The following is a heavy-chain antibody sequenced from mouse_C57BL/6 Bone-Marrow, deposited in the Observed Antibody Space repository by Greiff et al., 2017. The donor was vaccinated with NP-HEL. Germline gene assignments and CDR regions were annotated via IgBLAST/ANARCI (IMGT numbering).Heavy chain of an antibody. CDR2: INPSNGGT. V-gene: IGHV1-53*01. CDR1: GYTFTSYW. D-gene: IGHD3-1*01. Sequence: VQLQQPGTELVKPGASVKLSCKASGYTFTSYWMHWVKQRPGQGLEWIGNINPSNGGTNYNEKFKGKATLTVDKSSSTAYMQLSSLTSEDSAVDYCARVANSGKVYLDYWGQGTTLTVSS. J-gene: IGHJ2*01. CDR3: ARVANSGKVYLDY.